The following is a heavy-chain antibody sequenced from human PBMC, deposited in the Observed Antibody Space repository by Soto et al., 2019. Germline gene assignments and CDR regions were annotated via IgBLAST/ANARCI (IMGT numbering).Heavy chain of an antibody. CDR1: GYTFNIYA. J-gene: IGHJ3*02. CDR3: ARDCTYCGGDTGREAFDI. V-gene: IGHV1-3*01. Sequence: ASVKVSCKASGYTFNIYAIHWVRQAPGQSPEWMGWMNAGNGNTEYSPKFHGRVTMTRDRYARAAYMELSGLTSEDTAVYYCARDCTYCGGDTGREAFDIWGQGTMVTVSS. D-gene: IGHD2-21*01. CDR2: MNAGNGNT.